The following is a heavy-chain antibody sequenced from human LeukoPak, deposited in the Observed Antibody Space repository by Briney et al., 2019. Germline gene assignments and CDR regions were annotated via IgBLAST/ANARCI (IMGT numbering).Heavy chain of an antibody. CDR1: GFTFSSYW. J-gene: IGHJ4*02. CDR2: IKEDESDE. Sequence: GGSLRLSCEASGFTFSSYWMSWVRQAPGKGLEWVAHIKEDESDEYYVDSVRGRFTASRDNAKNSVNLQMNSLRVEDTAVYCCARWRGRQSEFDYWGQGTLVTVSS. D-gene: IGHD1-1*01. CDR3: ARWRGRQSEFDY. V-gene: IGHV3-7*01.